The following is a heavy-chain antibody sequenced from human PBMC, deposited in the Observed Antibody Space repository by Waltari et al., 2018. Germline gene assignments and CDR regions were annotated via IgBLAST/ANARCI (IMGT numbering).Heavy chain of an antibody. J-gene: IGHJ1*01. Sequence: QLVESGGGVVQHAASLRLSCIGSELTFPSFGLHGFRQGPVGGLEWVAFIWSDGTITQYADAVKGRFLISRDNTKQLLVLQLNTLRVEDSGLYYCVRGTPPATRSGRHLFGQWGLGTHVTVSS. CDR2: IWSDGTIT. CDR1: ELTFPSFG. D-gene: IGHD3-9*01. CDR3: VRGTPPATRSGRHLFGQ. V-gene: IGHV3-33*03.